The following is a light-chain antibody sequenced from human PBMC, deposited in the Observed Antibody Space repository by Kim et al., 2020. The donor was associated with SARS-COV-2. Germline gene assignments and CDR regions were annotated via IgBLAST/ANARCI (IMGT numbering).Light chain of an antibody. CDR2: GNS. J-gene: IGLJ2*01. CDR1: SWNIGAGYD. CDR3: QSYDSSLSGWKV. Sequence: VTSACTGSSWNIGAGYDVQGYQQLPGTAHKLLIYGNSNRPSGVPDRFSGSKSGTSASLAITGLQAEDEADYYCQSYDSSLSGWKVFGGGTQLTVL. V-gene: IGLV1-40*01.